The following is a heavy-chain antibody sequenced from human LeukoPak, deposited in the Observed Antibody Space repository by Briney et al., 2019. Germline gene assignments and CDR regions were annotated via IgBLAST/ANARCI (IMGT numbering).Heavy chain of an antibody. CDR2: IYYSGST. V-gene: IGHV4-59*01. D-gene: IGHD3-3*01. CDR3: ARFSGYYDFWSGYYNAFDI. Sequence: SETLSLTCTVSGGSISSYYWSWIRQPPGKGLEWIGYIYYSGSTNYNPSLKSRVTISVDTSKNQFSLKLSSVAAADTAVYYCARFSGYYDFWSGYYNAFDIWGQGTMVTVSS. J-gene: IGHJ3*02. CDR1: GGSISSYY.